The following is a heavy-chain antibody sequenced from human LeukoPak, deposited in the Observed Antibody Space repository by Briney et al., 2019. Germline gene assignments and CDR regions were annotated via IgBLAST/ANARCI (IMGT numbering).Heavy chain of an antibody. V-gene: IGHV4-39*01. J-gene: IGHJ3*01. CDR2: IYYSGSP. CDR1: GASISSSSYF. CDR3: AVAGARYSDTGGLYAFDF. D-gene: IGHD2-8*02. Sequence: SETLSLTCTVSGASISSSSYFWGWIRQPPGKGLEWIGTIYYSGSPYYNPSSKSRVTISVDASKNQFSLKLNSVTAADTAVYYCAVAGARYSDTGGLYAFDFWGRGTMVTVSS.